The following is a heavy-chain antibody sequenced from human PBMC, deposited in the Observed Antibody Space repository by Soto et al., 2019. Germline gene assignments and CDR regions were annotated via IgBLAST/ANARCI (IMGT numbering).Heavy chain of an antibody. CDR2: VSAYNGNT. D-gene: IGHD6-13*01. J-gene: IGHJ4*02. CDR1: GYTFTSYG. Sequence: QVQLVQSGAEVKKPGASVKVSCKASGYTFTSYGISWVRQAPGQGLEWMGWVSAYNGNTNYAQKLQGRGTMTTDTPPSTAYMELRSLRSDDTAVYSCAGDGRRGLGPSSSWPDWGQGTLVTVSS. V-gene: IGHV1-18*01. CDR3: AGDGRRGLGPSSSWPD.